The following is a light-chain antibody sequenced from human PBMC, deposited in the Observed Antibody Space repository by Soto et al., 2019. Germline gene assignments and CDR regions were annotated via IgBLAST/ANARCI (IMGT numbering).Light chain of an antibody. CDR1: SSDVGSYTY. CDR2: EVN. CDR3: SSYTSSSTLYV. Sequence: QSALTQPASVYGSPRQSITIYCTGASSDVGSYTYVSWYQQHPGKAPKLMIYEVNNRPSGVSNRFSGSKSGNTASLTISGLQAEDEADYYCSSYTSSSTLYVFGTGTKVTVL. V-gene: IGLV2-14*01. J-gene: IGLJ1*01.